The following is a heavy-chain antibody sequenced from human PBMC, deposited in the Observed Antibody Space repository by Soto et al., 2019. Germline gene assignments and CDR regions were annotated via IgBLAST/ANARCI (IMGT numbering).Heavy chain of an antibody. J-gene: IGHJ6*03. CDR3: ARPKPSGYSSSWDYYYYMDV. V-gene: IGHV3-48*01. Sequence: GGSLRLSCAASGFTFSSYSMNWVRQAPGKGLEWVSYISSSSSTIYYADSVKGRFTISRDNAKNSLYLQMNSLRAEDTAVYYCARPKPSGYSSSWDYYYYMDVWGKGTTVTVSS. CDR2: ISSSSSTI. CDR1: GFTFSSYS. D-gene: IGHD6-13*01.